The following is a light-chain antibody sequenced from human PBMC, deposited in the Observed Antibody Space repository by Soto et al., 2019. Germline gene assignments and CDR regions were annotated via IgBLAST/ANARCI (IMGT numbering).Light chain of an antibody. CDR1: EDIRTS. V-gene: IGKV1-33*01. CDR3: QHYNNLPPVT. J-gene: IGKJ3*01. CDR2: GAS. Sequence: DIQMTQSPSSLSASVGARVSITCQASEDIRTSLSWFQHKPGRAPKLLIYGASYLETGVPSRFRGSGSGTDFTLTISSLQPEDIATYYSQHYNNLPPVTFGPGTIVDVK.